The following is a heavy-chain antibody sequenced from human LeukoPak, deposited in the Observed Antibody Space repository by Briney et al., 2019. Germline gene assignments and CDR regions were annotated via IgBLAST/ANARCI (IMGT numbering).Heavy chain of an antibody. CDR3: ARVSGSYYPWYFDY. Sequence: ASVKVSCKASGGTFSSYAISWVRQAPGQGLEWMGGIIPIFGTANYAQKFQGRVTITADESTSTAYMELSSLRSEDTAVYYCARVSGSYYPWYFDYWGQGTLVTVSS. CDR2: IIPIFGTA. D-gene: IGHD1-26*01. J-gene: IGHJ4*02. V-gene: IGHV1-69*01. CDR1: GGTFSSYA.